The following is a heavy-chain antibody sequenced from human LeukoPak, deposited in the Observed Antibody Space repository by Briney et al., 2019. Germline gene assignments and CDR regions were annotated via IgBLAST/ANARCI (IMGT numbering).Heavy chain of an antibody. Sequence: GGSLRLSCAASGFTFDDYAMHWVRQAPGKGLEWVSGISWNSGSIGYADSVKGRFTISRDNAKNSLYLQMNSLRAEDTALYYCAKDLYDSSGPFDYWGQGTLVTVSS. V-gene: IGHV3-9*01. CDR1: GFTFDDYA. D-gene: IGHD3-22*01. J-gene: IGHJ4*02. CDR3: AKDLYDSSGPFDY. CDR2: ISWNSGSI.